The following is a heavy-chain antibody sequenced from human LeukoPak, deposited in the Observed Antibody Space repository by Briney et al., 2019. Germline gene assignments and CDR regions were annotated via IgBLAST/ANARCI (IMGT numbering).Heavy chain of an antibody. J-gene: IGHJ6*03. V-gene: IGHV4-39*02. D-gene: IGHD3-10*01. CDR2: IYYSGST. Sequence: SETLSLTCTVSGDSISSSSYYWGWIRQPPGKGLEWIGSIYYSGSTYYNPSLKSRVTISVDTSKNQFSLMLTSVTAADTAVYYCARDRRYQPAAMVRGRVFYYYYMDVWGKGTTVTISS. CDR1: GDSISSSSYY. CDR3: ARDRRYQPAAMVRGRVFYYYYMDV.